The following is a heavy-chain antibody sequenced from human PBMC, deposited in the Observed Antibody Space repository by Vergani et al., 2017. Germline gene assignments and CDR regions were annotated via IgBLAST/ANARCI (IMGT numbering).Heavy chain of an antibody. D-gene: IGHD2/OR15-2a*01. J-gene: IGHJ4*02. CDR1: GFTFSGSA. CDR3: TSRQPDGTFY. Sequence: EVQLVESGGGLVQPGGSLKLSCAASGFTFSGSAMHWVRQASGKGLEWVGRIKNKANNYATAYTASVKGRFSISRDDSKKTAYLQMNSLKTEDTAVYYCTSRQPDGTFYWGQGTLVTVSS. CDR2: IKNKANNYAT. V-gene: IGHV3-73*02.